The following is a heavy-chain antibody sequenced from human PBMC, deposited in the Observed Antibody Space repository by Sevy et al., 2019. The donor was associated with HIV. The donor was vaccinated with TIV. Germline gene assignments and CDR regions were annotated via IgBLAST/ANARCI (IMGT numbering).Heavy chain of an antibody. Sequence: GGSLRLSCAASGFTVSSYAMHWVRQAPGKGLEWVAVISYDDNSKYYGDSVKGRFTISRDNSKSTLFLQMNSLRAEDVALYYCVRAIGAAGSYWGLGTLVTVSS. CDR1: GFTVSSYA. J-gene: IGHJ4*02. D-gene: IGHD6-13*01. CDR2: ISYDDNSK. V-gene: IGHV3-30*03. CDR3: VRAIGAAGSY.